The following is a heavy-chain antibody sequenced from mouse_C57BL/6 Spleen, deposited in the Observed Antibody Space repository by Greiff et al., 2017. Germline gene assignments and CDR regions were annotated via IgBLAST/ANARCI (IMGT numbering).Heavy chain of an antibody. CDR2: IYPRDGST. CDR1: GYTFTSYD. Sequence: QVQLQQSGPELVKPGASVKLSCKASGYTFTSYDINWVKQRPGQGLEWIGWIYPRDGSTKYNEKFKGKATLTVDTSSSTAYMELHSLTSEDSAVYFCARCYGSSYGYSDVWGTGTTVTVSS. D-gene: IGHD1-1*01. J-gene: IGHJ1*03. CDR3: ARCYGSSYGYSDV. V-gene: IGHV1-85*01.